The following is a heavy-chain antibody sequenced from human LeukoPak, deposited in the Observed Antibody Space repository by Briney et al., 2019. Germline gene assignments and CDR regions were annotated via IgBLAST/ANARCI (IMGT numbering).Heavy chain of an antibody. V-gene: IGHV3-21*01. CDR2: ISTSSSYI. CDR1: GFTFSSYS. D-gene: IGHD1/OR15-1a*01. J-gene: IGHJ4*02. Sequence: PGGSLRLSCTASGFTFSSYSMNWVRQAPGKGLEWVSSISTSSSYIYYADSVKGRFTISRDNAKNSLYLQMNSLRAEDTAVYYCASRLFRTTTFDYWGQGPLVTVSS. CDR3: ASRLFRTTTFDY.